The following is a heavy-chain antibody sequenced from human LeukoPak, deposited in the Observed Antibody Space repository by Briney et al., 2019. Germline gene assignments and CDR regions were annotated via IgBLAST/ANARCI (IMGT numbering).Heavy chain of an antibody. Sequence: SETLSLTCTVSGGSFSSHYLSWIRQPPGKGLEWIGYISYSGSTNYNPSLKSRVTISIDTSRNQCSLKLRSVTAADTAIYYCATQGYDILTGEIDAFDIWGQGTMVTVSS. CDR3: ATQGYDILTGEIDAFDI. CDR1: GGSFSSHY. D-gene: IGHD3-9*01. V-gene: IGHV4-59*08. J-gene: IGHJ3*02. CDR2: ISYSGST.